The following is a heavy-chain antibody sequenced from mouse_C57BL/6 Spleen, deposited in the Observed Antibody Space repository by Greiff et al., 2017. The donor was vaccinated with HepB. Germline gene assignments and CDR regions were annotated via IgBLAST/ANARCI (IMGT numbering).Heavy chain of an antibody. D-gene: IGHD1-2*01. V-gene: IGHV1-81*01. CDR1: GYTFTSYG. CDR3: ASEGWSNYGPWFAY. J-gene: IGHJ3*01. Sequence: VQLQQSGAELARPGASVKLSCKASGYTFTSYGISWVKQRTGQGLEWIGEIYPRSGNTYYNEKFKGKATLTADKSSSTAYMELRSLTSEDSAVYFCASEGWSNYGPWFAYWGQGTLVTVSA. CDR2: IYPRSGNT.